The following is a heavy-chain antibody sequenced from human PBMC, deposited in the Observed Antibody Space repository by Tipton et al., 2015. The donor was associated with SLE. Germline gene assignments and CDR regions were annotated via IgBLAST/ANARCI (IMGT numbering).Heavy chain of an antibody. V-gene: IGHV4-59*12. Sequence: TLSLTCTVSGGSISSYYWSWIRQPPGKGLEWIGYIYYSGSTNYNPSLKSRVTISVDKSKNQFSLKLTSVTAADTAVYYCARKTAHCSGADCYIDAFDIWGQGTMVIVSS. CDR2: IYYSGST. J-gene: IGHJ3*02. CDR1: GGSISSYY. CDR3: ARKTAHCSGADCYIDAFDI. D-gene: IGHD2-21*02.